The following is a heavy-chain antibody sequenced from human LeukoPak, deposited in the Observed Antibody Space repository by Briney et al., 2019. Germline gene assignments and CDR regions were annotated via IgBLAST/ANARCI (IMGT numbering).Heavy chain of an antibody. J-gene: IGHJ6*03. D-gene: IGHD1-1*01. CDR2: IYYSGST. V-gene: IGHV4-39*01. Sequence: SETLSLTCTVSGGSISSSSYYWGWIRQPPGKGLEWIGSIYYSGSTYYNPSLKSRVTISVDTSKNQFSLKLSSVTAADTAVYYCAGRTVDHYYYYYMDVWGKGTTVTVSS. CDR1: GGSISSSSYY. CDR3: AGRTVDHYYYYYMDV.